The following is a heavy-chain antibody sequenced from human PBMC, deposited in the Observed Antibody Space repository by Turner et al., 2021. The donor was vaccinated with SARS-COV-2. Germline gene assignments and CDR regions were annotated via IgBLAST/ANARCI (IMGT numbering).Heavy chain of an antibody. CDR2: IIPLFGTS. D-gene: IGHD1-1*01. J-gene: IGHJ6*02. V-gene: IGHV1-69*06. CDR1: GGTFRAYA. Sequence: QLVQSGAALKKPGSSVTVSCQASGGTFRAYAVNWVRQVRGHGLEWLGGIIPLFGTSNYAEKFQDRVSFTADKSTGTVYMHLATLTPDDTATYYCARDFTNDPQDAVDVWGQGTTVTVSS. CDR3: ARDFTNDPQDAVDV.